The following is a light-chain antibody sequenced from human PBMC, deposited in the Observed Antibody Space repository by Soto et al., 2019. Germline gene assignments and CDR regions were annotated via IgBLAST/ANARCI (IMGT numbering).Light chain of an antibody. CDR1: AGAVTSAYY. Sequence: QTVVTQEPSLTVSPGGTVTLTCASSAGAVTSAYYTNWLQQKPGKAPRALIYSTSEKHSWTPARFSGSLLGGKAALTLSAAQPEDEADYYCLLYYGGAQLLFGGGTKVTVL. V-gene: IGLV7-43*01. CDR3: LLYYGGAQLL. CDR2: STS. J-gene: IGLJ2*01.